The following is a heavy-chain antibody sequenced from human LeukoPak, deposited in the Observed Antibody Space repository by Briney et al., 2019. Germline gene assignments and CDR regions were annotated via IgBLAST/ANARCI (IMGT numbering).Heavy chain of an antibody. CDR1: GYTFTGYY. V-gene: IGHV1-2*02. CDR3: ASATTYCGADCYPLDAFDI. D-gene: IGHD2-21*02. J-gene: IGHJ3*02. CDR2: INPNSGGT. Sequence: ASVTVSFKASGYTFTGYYIHWVRQAPGQGREWMGLINPNSGGTNYAQEFLGRVTMTRDTASSTAYMKLSRLRSDDTAVYYCASATTYCGADCYPLDAFDIWGQGTRVTVSS.